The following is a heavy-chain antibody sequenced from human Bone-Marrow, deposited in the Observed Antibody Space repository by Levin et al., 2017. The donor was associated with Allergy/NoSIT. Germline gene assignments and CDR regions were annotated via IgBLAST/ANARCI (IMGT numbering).Heavy chain of an antibody. V-gene: IGHV3-23*01. J-gene: IGHJ4*02. Sequence: GALRLSCAASGFSFSATVMSWVRQAPGKGLEWVSVIRSGGDRYLADSVKGRFSISRDNSKNTLYLQMNSLRVEDTAVYYCASMRPYGTTWAGFFDDWGQGSLVTVSS. CDR2: IRSGGDR. CDR3: ASMRPYGTTWAGFFDD. CDR1: GFSFSATV. D-gene: IGHD1-14*01.